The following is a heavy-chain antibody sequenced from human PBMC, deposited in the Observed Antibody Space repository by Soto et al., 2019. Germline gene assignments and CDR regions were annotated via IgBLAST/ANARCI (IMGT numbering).Heavy chain of an antibody. D-gene: IGHD1-1*01. CDR3: ARAASGNWNDERDY. J-gene: IGHJ4*02. Sequence: ASVKVSCKASGYTFTSYGISWVRQAPGQGLEWMGWISAYNGNTNYAQKLQGRVTMNTDTSTSTAYMELRSLRSDDTAVYYCARAASGNWNDERDYWGQGTLVTVSS. V-gene: IGHV1-18*01. CDR2: ISAYNGNT. CDR1: GYTFTSYG.